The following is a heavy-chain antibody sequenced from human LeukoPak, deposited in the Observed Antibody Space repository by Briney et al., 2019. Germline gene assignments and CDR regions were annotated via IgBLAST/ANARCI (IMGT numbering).Heavy chain of an antibody. D-gene: IGHD3-22*01. CDR2: IYTSGIT. J-gene: IGHJ3*02. CDR3: ARGSYYDRNDYFAFGFNI. CDR1: GASINSYY. V-gene: IGHV4-4*07. Sequence: SETLSLTCTVSGASINSYYWSWIRQPAGKGLEWIGRIYTSGITNYNPSLKSRVTMSVNTSKNQFSLKLSSVTAADTAVYYCARGSYYDRNDYFAFGFNIWGHGTMVTVSS.